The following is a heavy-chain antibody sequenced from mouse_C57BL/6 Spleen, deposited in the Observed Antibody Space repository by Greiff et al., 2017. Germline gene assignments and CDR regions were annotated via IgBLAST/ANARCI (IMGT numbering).Heavy chain of an antibody. V-gene: IGHV3-1*01. CDR1: GYSITSGYD. CDR2: ISYSGST. D-gene: IGHD1-1*01. CDR3: AREGRYGSNYWYFDV. Sequence: DVKLQESGPGMVKPSQSLSLTCTVTGYSITSGYDWHWIRHFPGNKLEWMGYISYSGSTNYNPSLKSRISITHDTSKNHFFLKLNSVTTEDTATYYCAREGRYGSNYWYFDVWGTGTTVTVSS. J-gene: IGHJ1*03.